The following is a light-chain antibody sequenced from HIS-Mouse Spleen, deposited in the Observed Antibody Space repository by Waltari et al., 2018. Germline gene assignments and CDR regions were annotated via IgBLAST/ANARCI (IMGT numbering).Light chain of an antibody. Sequence: QSALTQPASVSGSPGPSITIPSTGTSSDDVGYNYVSWYQQHPGKAPKLMIYDVSNRPSGVSNRFSGSKSGNTASLTISGLQAEDEADYYCSSYTSSSTVVFGGGTKLTVL. V-gene: IGLV2-14*03. J-gene: IGLJ2*01. CDR3: SSYTSSSTVV. CDR2: DVS. CDR1: SSDDVGYNY.